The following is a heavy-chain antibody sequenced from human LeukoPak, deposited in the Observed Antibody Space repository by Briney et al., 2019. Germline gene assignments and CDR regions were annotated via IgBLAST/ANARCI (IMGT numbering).Heavy chain of an antibody. CDR2: SDPEDGET. V-gene: IGHV1-24*01. D-gene: IGHD3-16*01. CDR3: AYRPPGDESFDI. CDR1: GHTLTGLA. J-gene: IGHJ3*02. Sequence: ASVKVSCKVSGHTLTGLAMHWVRQGTGKGLEWMGGSDPEDGETIYALKFKGRVTMTEDTATDTAYMELRSLRSEDTAVYYCAYRPPGDESFDIWGQGT.